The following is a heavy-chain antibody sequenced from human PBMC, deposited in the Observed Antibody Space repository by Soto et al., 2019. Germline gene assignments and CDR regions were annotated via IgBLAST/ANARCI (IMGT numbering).Heavy chain of an antibody. J-gene: IGHJ3*02. CDR3: ARGRYSSSSDAGLFDI. Sequence: SETLSLTCTVSGGSISSGDYYWSWIRQPPGKGLEWIGYIYYSGSTYYNPSLKSRVTISVDTSKNQFSLKLSSVTAADTAVYYCARGRYSSSSDAGLFDIWGQGTMVTVSS. CDR1: GGSISSGDYY. CDR2: IYYSGST. V-gene: IGHV4-30-4*01. D-gene: IGHD6-6*01.